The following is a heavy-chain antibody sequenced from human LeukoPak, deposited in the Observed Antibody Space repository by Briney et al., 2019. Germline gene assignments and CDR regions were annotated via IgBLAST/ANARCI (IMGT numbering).Heavy chain of an antibody. V-gene: IGHV3-20*04. CDR1: GFTFDDYG. Sequence: GGSLRLSCAASGFTFDDYGMSWVRQAPGKGLEWVSGINWNGGSTGYADSVKGRFTIPRDNAKNSLYLQMNSLRAEDTALYYCARDSQAAAMGHWGQGTLVTVSS. CDR3: ARDSQAAAMGH. CDR2: INWNGGST. J-gene: IGHJ4*02. D-gene: IGHD6-25*01.